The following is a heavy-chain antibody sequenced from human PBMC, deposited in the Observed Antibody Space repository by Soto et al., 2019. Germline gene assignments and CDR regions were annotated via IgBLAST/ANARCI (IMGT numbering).Heavy chain of an antibody. J-gene: IGHJ4*02. D-gene: IGHD5-18*01. CDR2: INAGNGNT. Sequence: ASVKISCKASGYSFMTYVIHWVRQAPGQSLEWMGWINAGNGNTKFSQHFQDRVTITRDTSASTVNMELSSLRSEDTAVYYCARGGRGIQLFLTIDHWGPGTLVTVSS. V-gene: IGHV1-3*01. CDR1: GYSFMTYV. CDR3: ARGGRGIQLFLTIDH.